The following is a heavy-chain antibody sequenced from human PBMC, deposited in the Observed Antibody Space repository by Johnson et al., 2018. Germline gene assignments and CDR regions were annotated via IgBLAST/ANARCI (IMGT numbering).Heavy chain of an antibody. J-gene: IGHJ3*02. CDR3: ARDYESSGEDACDS. CDR1: GGSISSYY. Sequence: QVQLQESGPGLVKPSETLSLTCTVSGGSISSYYWSWIRQPPGKGLEWIGYISYSGSTNYNPSLKSRVTISGNTSKNQFSLKLSSGTAADTAVYYCARDYESSGEDACDSWGQGTMVTVSS. CDR2: ISYSGST. D-gene: IGHD3-22*01. V-gene: IGHV4-59*01.